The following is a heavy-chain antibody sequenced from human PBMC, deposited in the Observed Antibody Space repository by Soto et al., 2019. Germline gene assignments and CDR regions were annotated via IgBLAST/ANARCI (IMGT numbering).Heavy chain of an antibody. V-gene: IGHV4-30-2*01. D-gene: IGHD1-1*01. J-gene: IGHJ5*02. CDR2: IYHSGST. CDR1: GGSISSGGYS. Sequence: SETLSLTYAVSGGSISSGGYSWNWIRQPPGKGLEWIGYIYHSGSTLYNPSLKSRVTISVVKSKNQFSLKLTSVTAADTAVYYCARDQLEGNWFDPWGQGTLVTVS. CDR3: ARDQLEGNWFDP.